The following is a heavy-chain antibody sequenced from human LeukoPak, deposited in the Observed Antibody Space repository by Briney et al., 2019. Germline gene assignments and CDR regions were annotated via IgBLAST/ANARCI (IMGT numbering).Heavy chain of an antibody. J-gene: IGHJ4*02. CDR3: ARVRGYGYEEARYYFDS. D-gene: IGHD5-18*01. V-gene: IGHV4-61*01. Sequence: KSSETLSLTCTVSGGSVSSGSYYWSWIRQPPGKGLEWIGYIYYSGSTNYNPSLKSRVTISVDTSKNQFSLKLSSVTAADTAVYYCARVRGYGYEEARYYFDSWGQGTLVTVSS. CDR2: IYYSGST. CDR1: GGSVSSGSYY.